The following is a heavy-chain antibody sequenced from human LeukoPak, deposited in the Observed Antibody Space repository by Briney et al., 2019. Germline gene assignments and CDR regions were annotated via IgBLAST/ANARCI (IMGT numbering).Heavy chain of an antibody. V-gene: IGHV1-69*06. Sequence: SVKVSCKASGGTFSSYAISWVRQAPGQGLEWMGGIIPIFGTANNAQKFQGRVTITADKSTSTAYMELSSLRSEDTAVYYCARVPLVPPRGYFDYWGQGTLVTVSS. CDR2: IIPIFGTA. J-gene: IGHJ4*02. CDR1: GGTFSSYA. CDR3: ARVPLVPPRGYFDY. D-gene: IGHD6-6*01.